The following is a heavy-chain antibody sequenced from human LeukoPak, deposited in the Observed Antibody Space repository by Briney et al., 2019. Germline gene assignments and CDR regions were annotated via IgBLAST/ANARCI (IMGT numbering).Heavy chain of an antibody. CDR2: ISSSSSYI. CDR1: GFTFSSYS. CDR3: ASSAIAVAAHWYWFDP. Sequence: GGSLRLSCAASGFTFSSYSTNWVRQAPGKGLEWVSSISSSSSYIYYAGSVKGRFTISRDNAKNSLYLQMNSLRAEDTAVYYCASSAIAVAAHWYWFDPWGQGTLVTVSS. J-gene: IGHJ5*02. V-gene: IGHV3-21*01. D-gene: IGHD6-19*01.